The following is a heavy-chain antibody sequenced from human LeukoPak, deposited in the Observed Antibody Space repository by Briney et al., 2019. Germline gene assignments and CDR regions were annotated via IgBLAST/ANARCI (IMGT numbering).Heavy chain of an antibody. Sequence: GASVTVSFKASGGTFSNYAISWVRQAPGQGLEWMGGIIPIFGTANYAQKFQGRVTITTDESTSTVYMEVSSVRFEDTAVYYCAKDRASSSWSRDAFDIWGQGTVVTVSS. D-gene: IGHD6-13*01. V-gene: IGHV1-69*05. CDR3: AKDRASSSWSRDAFDI. J-gene: IGHJ3*02. CDR1: GGTFSNYA. CDR2: IIPIFGTA.